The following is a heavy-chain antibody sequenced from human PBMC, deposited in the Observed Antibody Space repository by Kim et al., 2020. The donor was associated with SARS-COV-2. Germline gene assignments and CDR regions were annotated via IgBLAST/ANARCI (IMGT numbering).Heavy chain of an antibody. CDR3: ARQGRGFVDTAMVYYYGRDV. V-gene: IGHV1-69*13. CDR2: SIPIFGTA. D-gene: IGHD5-18*01. CDR1: GGTFSSYA. J-gene: IGHJ6*02. Sequence: SVKVSCKASGGTFSSYAISWVRQAPGQGLEWMGGSIPIFGTANYAQKFQGRVTITADESTSTAYMELSSLRSEDTAVYYCARQGRGFVDTAMVYYYGRDVWAPGTTVTVS.